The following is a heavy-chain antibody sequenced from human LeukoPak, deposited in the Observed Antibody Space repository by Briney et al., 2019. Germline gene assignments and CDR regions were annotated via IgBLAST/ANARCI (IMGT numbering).Heavy chain of an antibody. CDR1: GFTFSSYA. Sequence: GGSLRLSCAASGFTFSSYAMPWVRQAPGKGLEWVAVIWYGGSNKYYADSVKGRFTISRDNSKNTLYLQMNSLRAEDTAVYYCARDVAYCGGDCYSGAVFGAFDIWAKGKWSPSLQ. J-gene: IGHJ3*02. CDR2: IWYGGSNK. CDR3: ARDVAYCGGDCYSGAVFGAFDI. V-gene: IGHV3-33*01. D-gene: IGHD2-21*02.